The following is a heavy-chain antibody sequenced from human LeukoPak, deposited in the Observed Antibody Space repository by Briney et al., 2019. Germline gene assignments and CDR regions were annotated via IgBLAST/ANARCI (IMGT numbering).Heavy chain of an antibody. CDR1: GDSISSGNY. CDR2: IFHTGST. D-gene: IGHD6-13*01. CDR3: ARDWNRIAAAGEDAFDI. V-gene: IGHV4-38-2*02. Sequence: SETLSLTCTVSGDSISSGNYWGWIRQPPGKGLEWIGSIFHTGSTYFNLSLKSRVTISVDTSKNQFSLRLSSVTAADTAVYYCARDWNRIAAAGEDAFDIWGQGTMVTVSS. J-gene: IGHJ3*02.